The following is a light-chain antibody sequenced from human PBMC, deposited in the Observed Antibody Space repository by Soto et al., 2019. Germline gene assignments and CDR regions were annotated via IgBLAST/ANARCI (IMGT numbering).Light chain of an antibody. J-gene: IGLJ1*01. V-gene: IGLV2-14*01. CDR3: SSYISRSRV. CDR2: EVS. Sequence: QSVLTQPASVSGSPGQSITISCTGTSSDVGGYNYVSWYQQHPGKAPKLMIYEVSSRPSGVSNRFSGSKSGNTASLTISGLQAEDEADYYCSSYISRSRVFGTGTKVTVL. CDR1: SSDVGGYNY.